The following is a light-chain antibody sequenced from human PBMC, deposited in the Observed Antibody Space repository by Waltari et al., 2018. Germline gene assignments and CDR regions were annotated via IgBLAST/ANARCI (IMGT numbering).Light chain of an antibody. Sequence: SYELTQPPSVSVSPGQTPRITCPGHALPQKYAYWYQQKSGQAPVLVIYEDSKRPAGIPERVSGSSSVKMANLAISGAREEDEADYYCYSTDSSGNHRVFGGGTKLTVL. CDR3: YSTDSSGNHRV. CDR2: EDS. CDR1: ALPQKY. V-gene: IGLV3-10*01. J-gene: IGLJ3*02.